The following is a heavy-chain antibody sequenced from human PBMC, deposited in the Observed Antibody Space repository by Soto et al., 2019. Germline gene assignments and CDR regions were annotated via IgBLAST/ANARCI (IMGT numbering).Heavy chain of an antibody. Sequence: ASVKVSCKASGYTFTGYYMHWVRQAPGQGLEWMGWINPNSGGTNYAQKFQGRVTMTRDTSISTAYMELSRLRSDDTAVYYCARVDDFWSGYSAFDDWGQGTLVTVSS. CDR3: ARVDDFWSGYSAFDD. CDR1: GYTFTGYY. CDR2: INPNSGGT. D-gene: IGHD3-3*01. V-gene: IGHV1-2*02. J-gene: IGHJ4*02.